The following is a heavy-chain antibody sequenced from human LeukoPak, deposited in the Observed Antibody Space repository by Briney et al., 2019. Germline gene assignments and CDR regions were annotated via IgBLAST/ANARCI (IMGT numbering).Heavy chain of an antibody. CDR1: GGSISGSSYY. D-gene: IGHD2-15*01. CDR2: IYYSGST. J-gene: IGHJ3*02. Sequence: PSETLSLTCTVSGGSISGSSYYWGWIRQPPGKGLEWIGSIYYSGSTYYNPSLKSRVTISVDTSKNQFSLKLSSVTAADTAVYYCARVGSSPDAFDIWGQGTMVTVSS. CDR3: ARVGSSPDAFDI. V-gene: IGHV4-39*07.